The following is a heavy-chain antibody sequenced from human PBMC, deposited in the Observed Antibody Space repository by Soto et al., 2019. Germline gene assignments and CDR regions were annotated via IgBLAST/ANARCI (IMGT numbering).Heavy chain of an antibody. J-gene: IGHJ6*02. CDR2: INHSGST. V-gene: IGHV4-34*01. Sequence: PSGTLSRTCGVYGGSFSSYYWIWIRQPPGKGLEWIGEINHSGSTNYNPSLKSRVTISVDTSKNQFSLKLSSVTAADTAVYYCARAPPYYDFWSGYYKPYYYYGMDVWGQGTTVTVSS. D-gene: IGHD3-3*01. CDR3: ARAPPYYDFWSGYYKPYYYYGMDV. CDR1: GGSFSSYY.